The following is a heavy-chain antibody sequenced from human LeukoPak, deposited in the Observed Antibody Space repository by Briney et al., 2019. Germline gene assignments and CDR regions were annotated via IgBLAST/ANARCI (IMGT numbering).Heavy chain of an antibody. CDR3: ARGYCSSTSCYLYGMDV. V-gene: IGHV4-34*01. J-gene: IGHJ6*02. Sequence: SETLSLTCAVSGYSISSGYYWSWIRQPPGKGLEWIGEINHSGSTNYNPSLKSRVTISVDTSKNQFSLKLSSVTAADTAVYYCARGYCSSTSCYLYGMDVWGQGTTVTVSS. D-gene: IGHD2-2*01. CDR2: INHSGST. CDR1: GYSISSGYY.